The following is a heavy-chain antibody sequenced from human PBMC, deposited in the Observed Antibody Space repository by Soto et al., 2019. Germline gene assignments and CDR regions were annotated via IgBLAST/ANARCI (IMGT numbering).Heavy chain of an antibody. CDR3: ARARDNYYNSHNYHKADDSFDN. D-gene: IGHD3-10*01. V-gene: IGHV4-39*02. CDR2: AHSSGGT. CDR1: GVLVSSGDYF. J-gene: IGHJ3*02. Sequence: QLKESGPGLVKPSETLSLTCNVSGVLVSSGDYFWGWIRQPPGKGLEWIGSAHSSGGTYYKPSLKARLTISVDKSKNNFSLTLNSVTAADTGVYYCARARDNYYNSHNYHKADDSFDNWGQGTTVTVSS.